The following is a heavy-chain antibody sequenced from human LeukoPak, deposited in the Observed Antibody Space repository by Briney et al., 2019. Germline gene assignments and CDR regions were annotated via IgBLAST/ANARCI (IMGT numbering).Heavy chain of an antibody. CDR3: ARRYFDY. Sequence: GGSLRLSCAASGFTFNNYAMTWVRQAPGKGLEWVSTIIGSGGNTDYADSVKGRFTISRDNAKNSLYLQMNSLRAEDTAVYYCARRYFDYWGQGTLVTVSS. CDR1: GFTFNNYA. J-gene: IGHJ4*02. CDR2: IIGSGGNT. V-gene: IGHV3-23*01.